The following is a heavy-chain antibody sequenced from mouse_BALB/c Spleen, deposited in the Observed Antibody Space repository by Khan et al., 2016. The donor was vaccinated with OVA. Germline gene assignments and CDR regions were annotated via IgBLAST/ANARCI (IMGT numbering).Heavy chain of an antibody. Sequence: DLVEHGASVKLSCKASGYTFTRYWLNWIKERPGQGLEWIRQIGPGSGSAYYNELFKSKATLTVDTSSSTVYIQLSSLSSEDSAVYFCARSNYYGRGLYAMDYWGQGTSVTVSS. CDR1: GYTFTRYW. V-gene: IGHV1S41*01. J-gene: IGHJ4*01. CDR2: IGPGSGSA. D-gene: IGHD1-1*01. CDR3: ARSNYYGRGLYAMDY.